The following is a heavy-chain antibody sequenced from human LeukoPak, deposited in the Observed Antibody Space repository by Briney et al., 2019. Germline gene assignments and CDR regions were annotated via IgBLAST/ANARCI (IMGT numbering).Heavy chain of an antibody. Sequence: GGSLGLSCAASGFTFSSYSMNWVRQAPGKGLEWVSSISSSSSYIYYADSVKGRFTISRDNAENSLYLQMNSLRAEDTAVYYCARGYYDSSGYIDYWGQGTLVTVSS. CDR2: ISSSSSYI. V-gene: IGHV3-21*01. CDR3: ARGYYDSSGYIDY. J-gene: IGHJ4*01. CDR1: GFTFSSYS. D-gene: IGHD3-22*01.